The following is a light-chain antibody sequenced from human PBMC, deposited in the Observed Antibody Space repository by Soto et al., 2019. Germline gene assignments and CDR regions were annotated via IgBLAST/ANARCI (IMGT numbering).Light chain of an antibody. J-gene: IGKJ1*01. V-gene: IGKV1-5*01. CDR2: DAS. CDR1: QRISGW. Sequence: DIQMTQSPSTLSASVGDTVTITCRASQRISGWLAWHQQKPGKAPKLLIFDASSLESGVPSRFSGSGSGTEFTLTISGLRPEDFTTYYCQQYNSYPWTFGQGTKVDIK. CDR3: QQYNSYPWT.